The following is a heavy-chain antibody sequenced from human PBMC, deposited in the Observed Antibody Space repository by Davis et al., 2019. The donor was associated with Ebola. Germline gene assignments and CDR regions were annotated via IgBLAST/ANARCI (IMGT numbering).Heavy chain of an antibody. CDR1: GYTFTSYD. D-gene: IGHD4-17*01. J-gene: IGHJ6*02. V-gene: IGHV1-3*01. Sequence: AASVKVSCKASGYTFTSYDINWVRQAPGQRLEWMGWINAGNGNTKYSQKFQGRVTITRDTSASTAYMELSSLRSEDTAVYYCARAYGDYYYYGMDVWGQGTTVTVSS. CDR3: ARAYGDYYYYGMDV. CDR2: INAGNGNT.